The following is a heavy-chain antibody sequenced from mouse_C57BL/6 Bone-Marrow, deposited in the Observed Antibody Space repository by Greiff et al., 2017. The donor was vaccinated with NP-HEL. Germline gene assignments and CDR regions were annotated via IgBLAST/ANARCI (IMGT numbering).Heavy chain of an antibody. Sequence: QVQLQQSGPEPVRPGASVKISCKAPGYTFTSHWMQWVRQRPGQGLEWIGEIYPRSGNTYYNEKFKGKATLTADKSSSTAYMELRSLTSEDSAVYFCAREGGLYYGYDVEGYWGQGTTLTVSS. CDR3: AREGGLYYGYDVEGY. D-gene: IGHD2-2*01. CDR1: GYTFTSHW. CDR2: IYPRSGNT. J-gene: IGHJ2*01. V-gene: IGHV1-56*01.